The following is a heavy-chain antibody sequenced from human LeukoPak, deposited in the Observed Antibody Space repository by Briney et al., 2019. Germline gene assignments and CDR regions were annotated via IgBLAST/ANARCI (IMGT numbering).Heavy chain of an antibody. CDR1: GYTFTSYD. CDR2: ISAYNGNT. V-gene: IGHV1-18*01. D-gene: IGHD2-15*01. CDR3: ARDFQGMVGDY. Sequence: GASVKVSCKASGYTFTSYDINWVRQAPGQGLEWMGWISAYNGNTNYAQKLQGRVTMTTDTSTSTGYMELRSLRSDDTAVYYCARDFQGMVGDYWGQGTLVSVSS. J-gene: IGHJ4*02.